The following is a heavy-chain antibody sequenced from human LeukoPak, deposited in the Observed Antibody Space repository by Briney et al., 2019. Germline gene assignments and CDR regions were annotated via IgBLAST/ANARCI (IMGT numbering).Heavy chain of an antibody. CDR2: ISSSGSTI. CDR1: GFTFSSYE. D-gene: IGHD5-12*01. Sequence: GGSLRLSCAASGFTFSSYEMNWVRQAPGKGLEWVSYISSSGSTIYYADSVKGRFTISRDNSKNMLYLQMNSLRAEDTAVHYCAKEQRGYTGYAVGSWFDPWGQGTLVTVSS. CDR3: AKEQRGYTGYAVGSWFDP. J-gene: IGHJ5*02. V-gene: IGHV3-48*03.